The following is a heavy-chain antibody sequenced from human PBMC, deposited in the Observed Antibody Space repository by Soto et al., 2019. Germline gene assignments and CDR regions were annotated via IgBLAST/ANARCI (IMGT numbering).Heavy chain of an antibody. J-gene: IGHJ6*02. CDR1: GVTFSSYS. CDR2: ISSSSSYI. D-gene: IGHD3-3*01. Sequence: XGSLRLSCAASGVTFSSYSMNWVRQAPGKGLDWVSSISSSSSYIYYADSVKGRFTISRDNAKNSLYLQMNSLRAEDTAVYYCARDPTDYDFWSGYYTSYYYGMDVWGQGPTVTVSS. V-gene: IGHV3-21*01. CDR3: ARDPTDYDFWSGYYTSYYYGMDV.